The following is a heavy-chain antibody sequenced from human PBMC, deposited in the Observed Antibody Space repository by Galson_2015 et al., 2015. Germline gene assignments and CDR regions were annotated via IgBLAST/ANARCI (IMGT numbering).Heavy chain of an antibody. J-gene: IGHJ6*02. CDR2: ISYDGSNK. CDR3: ARDRLGGIVATIFIPPDDYYYYYGMDV. V-gene: IGHV3-30-3*01. D-gene: IGHD5-12*01. Sequence: LEWVAVISYDGSNKYYADSVKGRFTISRDNSKNTLYLQMNSLRAEDTAVYYCARDRLGGIVATIFIPPDDYYYYYGMDVWGQGTTVTVSS.